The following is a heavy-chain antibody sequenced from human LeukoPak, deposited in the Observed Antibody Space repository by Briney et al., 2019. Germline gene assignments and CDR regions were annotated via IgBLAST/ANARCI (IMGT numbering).Heavy chain of an antibody. CDR3: AKDPNGDYVGAFDM. CDR1: GFTFSSYA. D-gene: IGHD4-17*01. CDR2: TRGSGHTT. J-gene: IGHJ3*02. V-gene: IGHV3-23*01. Sequence: GGSLRLSCAASGFTFSSYAMHWVRQAPGKGLEWVSSTRGSGHTTYYADSVQGRFTISRDNSKNTLFLQMNSLRAEDIAIYHCAKDPNGDYVGAFDMWGQGTMVTVSS.